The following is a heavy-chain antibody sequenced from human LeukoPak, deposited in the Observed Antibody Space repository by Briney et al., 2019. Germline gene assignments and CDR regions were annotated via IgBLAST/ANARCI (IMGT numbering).Heavy chain of an antibody. CDR2: ISSSGST. CDR3: ARSDGYGLVGI. CDR1: GDSISSGDYY. J-gene: IGHJ3*02. Sequence: SETLSLTCTVSGDSISSGDYYWSWIRQPAGKGLEWIGRISSSGSTNYNPSLKSRVTISVDTSKNQFSLKLSSVTAADTAVYYCARSDGYGLVGIWGQGTMVTVSS. V-gene: IGHV4-61*02. D-gene: IGHD3-10*01.